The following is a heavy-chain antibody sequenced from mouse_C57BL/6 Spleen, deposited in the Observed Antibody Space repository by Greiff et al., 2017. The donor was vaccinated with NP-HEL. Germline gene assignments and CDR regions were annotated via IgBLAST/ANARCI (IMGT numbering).Heavy chain of an antibody. CDR2: INPNNGGT. V-gene: IGHV1-22*01. J-gene: IGHJ2*01. CDR3: ARSRGSSYFDY. CDR1: GYTFTDYN. D-gene: IGHD1-1*01. Sequence: VQLQQSGPELVKPGASVKMSCKASGYTFTDYNMHWVKQSHGKSLEWIGYINPNNGGTSYNQKFKGKATLTVNKSSSTAYMELRSLTSEVSAVYYCARSRGSSYFDYWGQGTTLTVSS.